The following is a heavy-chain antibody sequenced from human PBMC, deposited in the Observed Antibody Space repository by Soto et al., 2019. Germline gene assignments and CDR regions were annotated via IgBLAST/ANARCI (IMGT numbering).Heavy chain of an antibody. Sequence: QVQLVQSGAEVKKPGASVKVSCKASGYTVTSYGISWARQAPGQGLEWMGWISSYNGNTNYAQTLQGRVTMTTDTSTSTAYMELRSLSSDDTAVYSCERDGGSRWFDPWGQGTLVTVSS. CDR2: ISSYNGNT. CDR1: GYTVTSYG. CDR3: ERDGGSRWFDP. V-gene: IGHV1-18*01. J-gene: IGHJ5*02. D-gene: IGHD2-15*01.